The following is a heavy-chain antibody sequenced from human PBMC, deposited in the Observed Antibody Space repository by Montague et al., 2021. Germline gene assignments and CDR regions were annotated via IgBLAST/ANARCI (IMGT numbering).Heavy chain of an antibody. CDR2: IYSSGNT. Sequence: SETLSLTCTVSGDSMNTYRWEWIRQPPGKGLEWICYIYSSGNTNYNPSLKIRVTISVDTSRNQFSLEVRSVTAADTAKYYCAREWSAFDFWGQGIMVTVSS. CDR3: AREWSAFDF. J-gene: IGHJ3*01. V-gene: IGHV4-59*01. CDR1: GDSMNTYR. D-gene: IGHD1-26*01.